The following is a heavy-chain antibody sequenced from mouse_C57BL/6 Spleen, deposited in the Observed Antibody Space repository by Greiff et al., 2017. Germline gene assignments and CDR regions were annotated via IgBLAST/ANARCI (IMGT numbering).Heavy chain of an antibody. CDR2: INPSSGYT. CDR1: GYTFTSYW. J-gene: IGHJ3*01. V-gene: IGHV1-7*01. CDR3: ARGDDYDVGFAY. D-gene: IGHD2-4*01. Sequence: QVHVKQSGAELAKPGASVKLSCKASGYTFTSYWMHWVKQRPGHGLEWIGYINPSSGYTKYNQKFKDKATLTADKSSSTAYMQLSSLTYEDSAVYYCARGDDYDVGFAYWGQGTLVTVSA.